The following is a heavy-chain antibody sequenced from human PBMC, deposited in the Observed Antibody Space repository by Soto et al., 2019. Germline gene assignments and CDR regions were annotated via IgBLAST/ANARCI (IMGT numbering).Heavy chain of an antibody. Sequence: ASVKVSCKASGGTFSSYAISWVRQAPGQGLEWMGGIIPIFGTANYAQKFQGRVTITADESTSTAYMELSSLRSEDTAVYYCARERGCRSTRGSFEDYYGMDGCGKAPTVSVSS. CDR2: IIPIFGTA. V-gene: IGHV1-69*13. CDR3: ARERGCRSTRGSFEDYYGMDG. J-gene: IGHJ6*04. D-gene: IGHD2-2*01. CDR1: GGTFSSYA.